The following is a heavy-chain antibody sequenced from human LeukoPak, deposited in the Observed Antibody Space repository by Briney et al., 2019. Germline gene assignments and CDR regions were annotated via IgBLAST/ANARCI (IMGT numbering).Heavy chain of an antibody. D-gene: IGHD1-1*01. V-gene: IGHV1-24*01. CDR1: GYTLTELS. CDR2: FDPEDGET. J-gene: IGHJ6*02. Sequence: ASVKVSCKVSGYTLTELSMHWVRQAPGKGLEWMGGFDPEDGETIYAQKFQGRVTMTEDTSTDTAYMELSSLRSEDTAVYYCATDSSSPTGTTSNYYYYYGMDVWGQGTTVTVSS. CDR3: ATDSSSPTGTTSNYYYYYGMDV.